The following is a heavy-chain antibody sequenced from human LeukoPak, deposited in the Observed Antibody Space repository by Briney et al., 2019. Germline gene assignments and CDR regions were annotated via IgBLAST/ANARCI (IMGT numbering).Heavy chain of an antibody. Sequence: PSQTLSLTCTVSGGSISSGSCYWSWIRQPAGKGQEWIGRIYTRGSTNYNPSLKSRVTISVDTSKNQFSLKLSSVTAADTAVYYCARTSFHRSSRYCSGGSCYGIDWFDPWGQGTLVTVSS. D-gene: IGHD2-15*01. CDR1: GGSISSGSCY. J-gene: IGHJ5*02. V-gene: IGHV4-61*02. CDR3: ARTSFHRSSRYCSGGSCYGIDWFDP. CDR2: IYTRGST.